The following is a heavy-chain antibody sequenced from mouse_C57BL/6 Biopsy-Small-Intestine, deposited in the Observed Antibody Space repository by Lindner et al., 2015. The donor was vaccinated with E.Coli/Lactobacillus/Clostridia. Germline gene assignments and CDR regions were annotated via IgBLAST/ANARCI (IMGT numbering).Heavy chain of an antibody. CDR3: ARKYYYTMDY. V-gene: IGHV1-69*02. Sequence: VQLQESGAEVVTPGASVKLSCKASGYIFTSHWMHWVKQRPGQGLEWIGEIDTSNSYTNYNQNFKGEATLTVDKSSSTAYMQLSSLTSEDSAVYYCARKYYYTMDYWGQGTSVTVS. D-gene: IGHD5-1*01. CDR2: IDTSNSYT. CDR1: GYIFTSHW. J-gene: IGHJ4*01.